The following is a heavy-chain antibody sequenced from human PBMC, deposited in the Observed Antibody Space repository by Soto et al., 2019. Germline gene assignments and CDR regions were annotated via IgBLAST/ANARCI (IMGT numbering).Heavy chain of an antibody. CDR3: ARLFGGYSGSHADEFDI. V-gene: IGHV3-30-3*01. Sequence: QVQLVESGGDVVQPGRSLRLSCAGSGFSFSRFAIHWVRQAPGKGLEWVAVITYDGSNQYYADSVQGRFTVSRDNSRSTVYLQMNNLRSEDTAIYYCARLFGGYSGSHADEFDIWGQGTMVPFSS. CDR1: GFSFSRFA. J-gene: IGHJ3*02. D-gene: IGHD1-26*01. CDR2: ITYDGSNQ.